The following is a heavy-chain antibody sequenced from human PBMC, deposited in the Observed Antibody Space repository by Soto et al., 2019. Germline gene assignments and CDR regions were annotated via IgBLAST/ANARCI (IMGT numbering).Heavy chain of an antibody. J-gene: IGHJ4*02. Sequence: QVQLVESGGGAVQPGTSLRLSCEASGFAFNKFGMHWVRQAPRKGLEWVAFISYDGSYQYYADSVQGRLTITRDNSMNTLNMQLNSLRREDTAVYYCAKGGEVGGVLGDHWGQGTLVTVSS. CDR2: ISYDGSYQ. CDR3: AKGGEVGGVLGDH. D-gene: IGHD1-26*01. CDR1: GFAFNKFG. V-gene: IGHV3-30*18.